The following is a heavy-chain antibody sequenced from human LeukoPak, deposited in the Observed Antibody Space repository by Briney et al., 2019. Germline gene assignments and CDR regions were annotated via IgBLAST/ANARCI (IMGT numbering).Heavy chain of an antibody. CDR3: AKDSGSSWF. D-gene: IGHD6-13*01. J-gene: IGHJ5*01. CDR1: GFTFSYYG. CDR2: ISYDGSNK. Sequence: GRSLRLSCAASGFTFSYYGLHWVRQAPGKGLEWVALISYDGSNKDYADSVKGRFTISRDNSKNTLYLEMHSLRAEDTAVYYCAKDSGSSWF. V-gene: IGHV3-30*18.